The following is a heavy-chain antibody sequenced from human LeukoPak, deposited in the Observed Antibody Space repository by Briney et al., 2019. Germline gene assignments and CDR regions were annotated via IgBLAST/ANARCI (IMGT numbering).Heavy chain of an antibody. CDR3: AREAYCSGGSCYPHFDY. Sequence: SQTLSLTCTVTGDSISSGGYYWSWIRQRPGKGLEWIGYIYYSGSTYYNPSLKSRVTISVDTSKNQFSLKLSSVTAADTAVYYCAREAYCSGGSCYPHFDYWGQGTLVTVSS. V-gene: IGHV4-31*03. J-gene: IGHJ4*02. CDR2: IYYSGST. D-gene: IGHD2-15*01. CDR1: GDSISSGGYY.